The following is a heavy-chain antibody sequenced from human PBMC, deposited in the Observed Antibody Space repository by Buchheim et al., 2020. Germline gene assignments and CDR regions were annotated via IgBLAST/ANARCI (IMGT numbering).Heavy chain of an antibody. CDR2: IGGNGAYT. J-gene: IGHJ4*02. D-gene: IGHD3-16*01. V-gene: IGHV3-23*01. CDR3: AKNCLGVNTAIDY. Sequence: EVQLLESGGNLVQPGGSLKLSCAASAFTFSNYAMSWVRQAPGKGLEWVSMIGGNGAYTYYADSVKGRFTISRDNAKNNLYLQMNGLRAEDTAIYYCAKNCLGVNTAIDYWGQGTL. CDR1: AFTFSNYA.